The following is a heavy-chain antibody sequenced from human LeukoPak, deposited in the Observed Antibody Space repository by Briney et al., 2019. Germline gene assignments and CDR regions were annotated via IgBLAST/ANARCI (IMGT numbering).Heavy chain of an antibody. D-gene: IGHD2-15*01. CDR1: GFTVSSNY. CDR2: IHSGGTT. Sequence: PGGSLRLSCAVSGFTVSSNYMSWVRQAPGKGLAWVSLIHSGGTTDYADSVKDRFTISRDYSKNTVNLQINSLRAEDTAVYYCARERRYCSGDNCYSGLDYWGQGTLVTVSS. J-gene: IGHJ4*02. V-gene: IGHV3-53*01. CDR3: ARERRYCSGDNCYSGLDY.